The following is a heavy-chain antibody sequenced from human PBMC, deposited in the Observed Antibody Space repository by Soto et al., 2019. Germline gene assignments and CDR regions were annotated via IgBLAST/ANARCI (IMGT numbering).Heavy chain of an antibody. J-gene: IGHJ6*03. V-gene: IGHV4-39*01. Sequence: SETLSLTCTVSGGSISSSSYFWGWIRQPPGKGLEWIGSIYYSGSTYYNPSLKSRVTISVDTSKNQFSLKLSSVTAADTAVYYCARQTRYYYYYMDVWGKGTTVTVSS. CDR1: GGSISSSSYF. CDR3: ARQTRYYYYYMDV. CDR2: IYYSGST.